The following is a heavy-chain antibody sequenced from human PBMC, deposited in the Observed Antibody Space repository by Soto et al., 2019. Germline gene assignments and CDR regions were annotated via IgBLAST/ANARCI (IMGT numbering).Heavy chain of an antibody. CDR3: ARAEFGESAFDY. J-gene: IGHJ4*02. CDR2: ISSSSSYI. CDR1: GFTFSSYS. Sequence: GGSLRLSCAASGFTFSSYSMNWVRQAPGKGLEWVSSISSSSSYIYYADSVKGRFTISRDNAKNSLYLQMNSLRAEDTAVYYCARAEFGESAFDYWGQGTLVTVSS. V-gene: IGHV3-21*01. D-gene: IGHD3-10*01.